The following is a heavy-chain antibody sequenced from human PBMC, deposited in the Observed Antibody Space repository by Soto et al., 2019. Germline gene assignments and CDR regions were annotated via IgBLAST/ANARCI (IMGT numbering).Heavy chain of an antibody. CDR1: GASINNNDYY. CDR3: ARMSYFYDKWYFDL. Sequence: QLQESGPGLVKPSQTLSLTCTASGASINNNDYYWSWIRQTPGKGLEWIGYVYYSGTTDYIPSIKSRLSMSIDKSQNQFTLKLNSVTAADTATYYCARMSYFYDKWYFDLWGRGTLVTVSS. CDR2: VYYSGTT. J-gene: IGHJ2*01. D-gene: IGHD3-22*01. V-gene: IGHV4-30-4*01.